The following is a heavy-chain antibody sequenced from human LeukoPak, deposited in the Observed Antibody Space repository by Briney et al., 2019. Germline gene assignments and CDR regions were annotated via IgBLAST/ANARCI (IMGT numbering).Heavy chain of an antibody. J-gene: IGHJ4*02. CDR1: GGSFSGYY. V-gene: IGHV4-34*01. CDR2: INHSGST. Sequence: PSETLSLTCAVYGGSFSGYYWSWIRQPPGKGLEWIGEINHSGSTNYNPSLKSRVTISVDTSKNQFSLKLSSVTAADTAVYYCARHHRLPGYSYDKEMDYWGQGTLVTVSS. CDR3: ARHHRLPGYSYDKEMDY. D-gene: IGHD5-18*01.